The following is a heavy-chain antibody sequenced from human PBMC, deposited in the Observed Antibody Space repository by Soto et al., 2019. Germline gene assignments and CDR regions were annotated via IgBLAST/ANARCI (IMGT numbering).Heavy chain of an antibody. D-gene: IGHD3-9*01. V-gene: IGHV3-48*02. CDR1: GFTFSNYN. Sequence: PGGSLRLSCAASGFTFSNYNMNWVRQAPGKGLEWVSNINDGSDTEHYADSVRGRFTISRDNAKSSLYLQMNSLRDEDTAVYFCATDFDHGYYLDYWGRGTLVTVSS. CDR3: ATDFDHGYYLDY. J-gene: IGHJ4*02. CDR2: INDGSDTE.